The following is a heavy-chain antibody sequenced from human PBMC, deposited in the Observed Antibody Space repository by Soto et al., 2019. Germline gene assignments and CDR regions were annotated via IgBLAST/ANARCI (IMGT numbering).Heavy chain of an antibody. J-gene: IGHJ4*02. CDR1: GFTLSDSS. V-gene: IGHV3-73*02. CDR3: MSWDSNLSAEQ. Sequence: EVQLVESGGGLVQPGGSLELSCAASGFTLSDSSINWVRQASGKGLEWVGRIGSKTENDAKVHAASVKGRFTLARDDSKNTVHLQMGSLKTEDTAVYYCMSWDSNLSAEQWGQGALVTVSS. D-gene: IGHD6-6*01. CDR2: IGSKTENDAK.